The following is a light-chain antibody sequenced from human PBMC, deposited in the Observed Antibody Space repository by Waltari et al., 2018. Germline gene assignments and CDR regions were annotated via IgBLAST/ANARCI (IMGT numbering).Light chain of an antibody. J-gene: IGLJ2*01. CDR2: DNT. V-gene: IGLV1-40*01. CDR1: DSNLRAGYA. Sequence: QSVLTPPPSVSGAPGQSVHISFTGSDSNLRAGYAVHWYQQLPGIAPRLIIFDNTHRASGVPDRFSGTKFGTSASLAINGLRAEDEADYYCQACDSTFGVVFGGGTKLTVL. CDR3: QACDSTFGVV.